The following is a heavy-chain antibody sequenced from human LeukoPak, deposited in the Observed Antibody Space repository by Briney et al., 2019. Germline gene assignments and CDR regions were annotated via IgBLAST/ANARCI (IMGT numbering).Heavy chain of an antibody. V-gene: IGHV4-61*10. Sequence: SETLSLTCFVSGESVTNYLGADFCWTWIRQAAGKGLEWIGQICNSGNNMCSPSLNRRVTISLDTSQNQFSLILTSVTAAATAVYYCARRGKTTAWSFDFWGQGILVTVSS. J-gene: IGHJ4*02. CDR3: ARRGKTTAWSFDF. CDR1: GESVTNYLGADFC. D-gene: IGHD1-14*01. CDR2: ICNSGNN.